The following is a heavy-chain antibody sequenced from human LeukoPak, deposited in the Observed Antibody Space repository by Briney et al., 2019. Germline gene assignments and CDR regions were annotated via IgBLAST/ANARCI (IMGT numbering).Heavy chain of an antibody. Sequence: ASVKVSCKASGYTFTSYGISWVRQAPGQGLEWMGWISAYNGNTNYAQKFQGWVTMTRDTSISTAYMELSRLRSDDTAVYYCARGVSPYYFDYWGQGTLVTVSS. J-gene: IGHJ4*02. CDR1: GYTFTSYG. V-gene: IGHV1-18*01. CDR3: ARGVSPYYFDY. D-gene: IGHD6-13*01. CDR2: ISAYNGNT.